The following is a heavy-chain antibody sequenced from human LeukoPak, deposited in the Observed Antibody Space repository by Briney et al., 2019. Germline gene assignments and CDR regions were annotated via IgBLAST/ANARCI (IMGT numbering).Heavy chain of an antibody. CDR1: GYTFTSYD. J-gene: IGHJ4*02. Sequence: ASVEVSCKASGYTFTSYDINWVRQATGQGLEWMGWMNPNSGNTGYAQKFQGRVTITRNTSLSTAYMKLSSLRSEDTPVYYCARGGVSWWPGPRVTIDFDYWGQGTLVTVSS. CDR3: ARGGVSWWPGPRVTIDFDY. D-gene: IGHD2-21*01. CDR2: MNPNSGNT. V-gene: IGHV1-8*03.